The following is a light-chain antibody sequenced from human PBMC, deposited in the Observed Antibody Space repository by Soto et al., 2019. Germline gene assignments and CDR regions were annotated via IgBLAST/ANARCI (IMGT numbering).Light chain of an antibody. V-gene: IGKV4-1*01. Sequence: DIVMTQSPDSLAVSLGERATINCESSQSVLYRSNNKNYLAWYQQKPGQPPKLLIYWASTRESGVPDRFSGSGSGTDFTLTISSLQAEDVAVYYCQQRTRWPMTFGQGTRLEIK. CDR2: WAS. J-gene: IGKJ5*01. CDR3: QQRTRWPMT. CDR1: QSVLYRSNNKNY.